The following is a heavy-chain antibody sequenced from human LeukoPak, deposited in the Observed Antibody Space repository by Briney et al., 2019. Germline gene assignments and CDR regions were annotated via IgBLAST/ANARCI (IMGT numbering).Heavy chain of an antibody. D-gene: IGHD6-13*01. Sequence: KTSETLSLTCAVYGGSFSGYYWSWIRQPPGQRLEWIGEINHSGSTNYNPSLKSRVTISVDTSKNQLSLKLSSVTAADTAVYYCARDGSGYWSSSWYENWFDPWGQGTLVTVSS. CDR1: GGSFSGYY. V-gene: IGHV4-34*01. CDR3: ARDGSGYWSSSWYENWFDP. J-gene: IGHJ5*02. CDR2: INHSGST.